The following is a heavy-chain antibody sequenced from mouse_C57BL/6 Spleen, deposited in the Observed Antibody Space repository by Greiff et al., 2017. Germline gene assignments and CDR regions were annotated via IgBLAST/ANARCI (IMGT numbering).Heavy chain of an antibody. J-gene: IGHJ4*01. V-gene: IGHV5-6*02. Sequence: DVMLVESGGDLVKPGGSLKLSCAASGFTFSSYGMSWVRQTPDKRLEWVATISSGGSYTYYPDSVKGRFTISRDNAKNTLYLQMSSLKSEDTAMYYCARRFITTVVASRAMDYWGQGTSVTVSS. CDR3: ARRFITTVVASRAMDY. CDR1: GFTFSSYG. CDR2: ISSGGSYT. D-gene: IGHD1-1*01.